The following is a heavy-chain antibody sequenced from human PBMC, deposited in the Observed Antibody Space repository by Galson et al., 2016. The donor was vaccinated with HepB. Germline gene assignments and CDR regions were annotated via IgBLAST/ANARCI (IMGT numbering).Heavy chain of an antibody. CDR3: ARGRSGWGPFDY. CDR2: IYTGGST. V-gene: IGHV3-53*01. CDR1: GVTFGDYA. Sequence: SLRLSCAASGVTFGDYAMSWFRQAPGRGLEWVSVIYTGGSTFYGGSVRGRFTISRDNSKNALYLQMDSLRAEDTAVYYCARGRSGWGPFDYWGQGTLVTVSS. J-gene: IGHJ4*02. D-gene: IGHD6-19*01.